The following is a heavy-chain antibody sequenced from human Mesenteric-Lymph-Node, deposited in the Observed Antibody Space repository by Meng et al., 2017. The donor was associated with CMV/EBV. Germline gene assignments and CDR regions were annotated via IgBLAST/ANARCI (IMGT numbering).Heavy chain of an antibody. Sequence: GESLKISCAASGFTFSSYWMSWVRQAPGKGLEWVANIKQDGSEKYYVDSVKGRFTISRDNAKNSLYLQMNSLRTEDTALYYCARKEGDYDSPYGMDVWGQGTTVTVSS. D-gene: IGHD3-22*01. V-gene: IGHV3-7*03. CDR2: IKQDGSEK. CDR1: GFTFSSYW. CDR3: ARKEGDYDSPYGMDV. J-gene: IGHJ6*02.